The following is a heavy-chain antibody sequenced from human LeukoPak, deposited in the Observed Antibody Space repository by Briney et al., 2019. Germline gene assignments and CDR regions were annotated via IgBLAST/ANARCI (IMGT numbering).Heavy chain of an antibody. J-gene: IGHJ3*02. CDR1: GYSFTSYW. D-gene: IGHD3-22*01. Sequence: GESLKISCKGSGYSFTSYWIGWVRQMPGKGLEWMGIIYPGDSDTRYRPSFQGQVTISVDKSISTAYLQWSSLKASDTAMYYCARQNYYDSSGYSPLSAFDIWGQGTMVTVSS. CDR2: IYPGDSDT. CDR3: ARQNYYDSSGYSPLSAFDI. V-gene: IGHV5-51*01.